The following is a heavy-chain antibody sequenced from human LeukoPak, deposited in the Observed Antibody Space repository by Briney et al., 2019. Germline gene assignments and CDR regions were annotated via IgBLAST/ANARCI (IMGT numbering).Heavy chain of an antibody. CDR1: GFTFSSYG. D-gene: IGHD3-16*01. V-gene: IGHV3-30*03. CDR2: ISYDGSNK. J-gene: IGHJ4*02. CDR3: TTVKGAAGTFGYYFDY. Sequence: PGGSLRPSCAASGFTFSSYGMHWVRQAPGKGLEWVAVISYDGSNKYYADSVEGRFTISRDNSKNTLYLQMNSLKTEDTAVYYCTTVKGAAGTFGYYFDYWGQGTLVTVSS.